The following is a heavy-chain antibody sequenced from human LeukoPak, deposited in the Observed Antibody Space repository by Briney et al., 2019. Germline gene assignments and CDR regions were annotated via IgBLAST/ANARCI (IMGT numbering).Heavy chain of an antibody. CDR2: IIPIFGTA. CDR1: GGTFSSYA. V-gene: IGHV1-69*05. D-gene: IGHD3-3*01. CDR3: ARGRGITIFGVVTKYYFDY. J-gene: IGHJ4*02. Sequence: SVKVSCKASGGTFSSYAISWVRQAPGQGLEWMGGIIPIFGTANYAQKFQGRVTITTDESTSTAYMELSSLRSEDTAVYYCARGRGITIFGVVTKYYFDYWGQGTLVTVSS.